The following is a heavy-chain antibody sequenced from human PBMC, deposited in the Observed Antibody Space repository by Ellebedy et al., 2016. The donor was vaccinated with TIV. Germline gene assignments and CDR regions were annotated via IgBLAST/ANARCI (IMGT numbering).Heavy chain of an antibody. Sequence: GGSLRLXXAASGFTFSTYGMHWVRQAPGKGLEWVAVILYDGSNKYYADSVKGRFTISRDTSKNTVYLQMNSLRAEDTAVYYCARDPSGGYSSGWYDYWGQGTLVTVSS. CDR3: ARDPSGGYSSGWYDY. CDR1: GFTFSTYG. CDR2: ILYDGSNK. D-gene: IGHD6-19*01. J-gene: IGHJ4*02. V-gene: IGHV3-30*03.